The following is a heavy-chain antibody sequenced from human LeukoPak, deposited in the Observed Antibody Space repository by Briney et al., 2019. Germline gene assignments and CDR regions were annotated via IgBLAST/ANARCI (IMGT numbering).Heavy chain of an antibody. CDR1: GGSFSSYY. CDR3: ARVIDPGYYYHTSGYYFDY. D-gene: IGHD3-22*01. CDR2: INHSGNT. Sequence: SETLSLTCAVYGGSFSSYYWTWIRQPPGKGLEWIGEINHSGNTNYNPSLKSRVTISVDTSKNQFSLKLSSVTAADTAVYYCARVIDPGYYYHTSGYYFDYWGQGTLVTVSS. V-gene: IGHV4-34*01. J-gene: IGHJ4*02.